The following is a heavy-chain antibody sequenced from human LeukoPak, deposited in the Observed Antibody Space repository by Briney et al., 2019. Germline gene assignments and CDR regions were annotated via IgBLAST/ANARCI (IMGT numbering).Heavy chain of an antibody. CDR2: IIPIFGTA. D-gene: IGHD6-13*01. CDR1: GGTFSSYA. Sequence: ASVKVSCKASGGTFSSYAISWVRQAPGQGLEWMGGIIPIFGTANYAQKFQGRVTITADESTSAAYMELSSLRSEDTAVYYCASKWQQLEGYYYGMDVRGQGTTVTVSS. J-gene: IGHJ6*02. CDR3: ASKWQQLEGYYYGMDV. V-gene: IGHV1-69*13.